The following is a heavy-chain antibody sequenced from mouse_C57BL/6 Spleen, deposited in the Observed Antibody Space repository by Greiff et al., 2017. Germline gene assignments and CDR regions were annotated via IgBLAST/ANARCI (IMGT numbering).Heavy chain of an antibody. CDR2: IYPGSGNT. J-gene: IGHJ1*03. CDR3: ARRCGSSYGVYFDG. Sequence: QVQLQQSGPELVKPGASVKISCKASGYSFTSYYIHWVKQRPGKGLEWIGWIYPGSGNTKYNERLKGKATLTADTSSSTAYMQLSSLTSEDSAVYYGARRCGSSYGVYFDGWGTGTTVTVSS. CDR1: GYSFTSYY. D-gene: IGHD1-1*01. V-gene: IGHV1-66*01.